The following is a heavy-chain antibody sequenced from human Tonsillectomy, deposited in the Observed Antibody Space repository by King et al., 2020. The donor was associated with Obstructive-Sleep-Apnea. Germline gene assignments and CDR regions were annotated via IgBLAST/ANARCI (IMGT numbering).Heavy chain of an antibody. Sequence: VQLQQWGAGLLKPSETLSLTCAVYGGSFRGNYWSCIGQPPGKEREWIGEINHSGSTNYNPSLKSRVTISVDTSKNQFSLKLSSVTAADTAVYYCARERGLSLLGYWGQGTLVTVSS. D-gene: IGHD3-3*02. J-gene: IGHJ4*02. V-gene: IGHV4-34*01. CDR2: INHSGST. CDR1: GGSFRGNY. CDR3: ARERGLSLLGY.